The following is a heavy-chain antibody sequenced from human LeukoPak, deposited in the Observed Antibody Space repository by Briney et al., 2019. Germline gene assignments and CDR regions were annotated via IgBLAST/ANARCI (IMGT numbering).Heavy chain of an antibody. V-gene: IGHV1-46*01. D-gene: IGHD3-22*01. CDR3: ARRYYDSGGEYIYDY. CDR1: GYTFTNNY. Sequence: VASVKVPCKASGYTFTNNYIHWVRQAPGQWLEWMGMINPSGGSTTYAQNFQGRVTMTRDTSTSTVYMELSSLRSEDTTVYYCARRYYDSGGEYIYDYWGQGTLVTVSS. CDR2: INPSGGST. J-gene: IGHJ4*02.